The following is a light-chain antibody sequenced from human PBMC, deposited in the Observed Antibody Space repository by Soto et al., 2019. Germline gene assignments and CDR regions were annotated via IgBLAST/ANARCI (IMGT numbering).Light chain of an antibody. V-gene: IGKV3-11*01. J-gene: IGKJ2*01. CDR2: DAS. Sequence: EIVLTQSAATLSLSPGERATLSCRASQSVRSYLAWYQQKPGQAPRLLIYDASNRATGIPARFSGSGSGTDFTLTISSLEPEDFAVYYCQQRSNWPYTFGQGTKLEIK. CDR3: QQRSNWPYT. CDR1: QSVRSY.